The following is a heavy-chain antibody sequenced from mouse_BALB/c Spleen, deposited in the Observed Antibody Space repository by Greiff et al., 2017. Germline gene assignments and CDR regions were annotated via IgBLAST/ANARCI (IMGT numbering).Heavy chain of an antibody. Sequence: EVHLVESGGGLVQPGGSLRLSCATSGFTFTDYYMSWVRQPPGKALEWLGFIRNKANGYTTEYSASVKGRFTITRDNSQSILYLQMNTLRAEDSATYYCARDRDYGSSYDWFAYWGQGTLVTVSA. CDR2: IRNKANGYTT. J-gene: IGHJ3*01. V-gene: IGHV7-3*02. CDR1: GFTFTDYY. D-gene: IGHD1-1*01. CDR3: ARDRDYGSSYDWFAY.